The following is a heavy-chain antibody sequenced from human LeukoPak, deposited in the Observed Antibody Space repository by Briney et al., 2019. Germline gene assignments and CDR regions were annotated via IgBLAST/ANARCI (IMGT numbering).Heavy chain of an antibody. CDR2: ISSSGSTI. D-gene: IGHD3-10*01. Sequence: PGGSLRLSCAASGFTFSSYEMNWVRQAPGKGLEWVSYISSSGSTIYYADSVKGRFTISRDNAKNSLYLQMNSLRAEDTAVYYCAKDSRAIKPGTFDIWGQGTMVTVSS. CDR1: GFTFSSYE. V-gene: IGHV3-48*03. CDR3: AKDSRAIKPGTFDI. J-gene: IGHJ3*02.